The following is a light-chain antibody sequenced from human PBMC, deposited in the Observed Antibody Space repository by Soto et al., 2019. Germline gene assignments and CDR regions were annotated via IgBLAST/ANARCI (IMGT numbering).Light chain of an antibody. CDR2: DAS. Sequence: EFVLTQSPGTLSLSPGERATLSCRASQTVRNNYLAWYQQKPGQAPRLLIYDASSRATGIPDRFSGRGSGTDFTLTISRLEPEDFAVYYCQQYGSSSWKFGQVTKVDIK. CDR3: QQYGSSSWK. J-gene: IGKJ1*01. V-gene: IGKV3-20*01. CDR1: QTVRNNY.